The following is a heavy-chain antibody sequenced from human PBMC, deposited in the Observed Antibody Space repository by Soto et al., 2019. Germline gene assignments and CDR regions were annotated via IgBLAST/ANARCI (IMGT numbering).Heavy chain of an antibody. CDR3: ARVRCSGGSCYLFDY. Sequence: SETLSLTCTVSGVSISSYYWSWIRQPPGKGLEWIGYIYYSGSTNYNPSLKSRVTISVDTSKNQFSLKLSSVTAADTAVYYCARVRCSGGSCYLFDYWGQGTLVTVSS. CDR2: IYYSGST. D-gene: IGHD2-15*01. V-gene: IGHV4-59*01. J-gene: IGHJ4*02. CDR1: GVSISSYY.